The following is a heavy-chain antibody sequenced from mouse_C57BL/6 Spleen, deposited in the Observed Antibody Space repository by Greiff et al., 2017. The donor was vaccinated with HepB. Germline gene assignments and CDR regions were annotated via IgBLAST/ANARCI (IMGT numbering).Heavy chain of an antibody. J-gene: IGHJ4*01. CDR3: TTGRWDAYAMDY. CDR2: IDPENGDT. V-gene: IGHV14-4*01. D-gene: IGHD4-1*01. CDR1: GFNIKDDY. Sequence: EVQLQQSGAELVRPGASVKLSCTASGFNIKDDYMHWVKQRPEQGLEWIGWIDPENGDTEYASKFQGKATITADTSSNTAYLQLSSLTSEDTAVYYCTTGRWDAYAMDYWGQGTSVTVSS.